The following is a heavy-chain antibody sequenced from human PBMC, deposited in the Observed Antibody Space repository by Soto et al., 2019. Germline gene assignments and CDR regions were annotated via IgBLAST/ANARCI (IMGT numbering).Heavy chain of an antibody. D-gene: IGHD5-12*01. V-gene: IGHV3-23*01. CDR1: GFTFSSYA. J-gene: IGHJ4*02. Sequence: EVQLLESGGGLVQPGGSLRLSCAASGFTFSSYAMTWVRQAPGKGLEWVSAISYSGVSTYYADSVKGRFTISRDSSENTMSLQLNSLRVDDTAVYYCARTRGYSDYDLDYCGQGPLVTVSS. CDR2: ISYSGVST. CDR3: ARTRGYSDYDLDY.